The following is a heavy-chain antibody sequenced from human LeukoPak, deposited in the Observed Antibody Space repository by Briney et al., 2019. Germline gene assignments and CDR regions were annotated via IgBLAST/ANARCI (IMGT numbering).Heavy chain of an antibody. D-gene: IGHD3-9*01. CDR1: GFTFSSYS. J-gene: IGHJ6*02. Sequence: GGSLRLSCAASGFTFSSYSMNWVRQAPGKGLEWVSSTSSSSSYIYYADSVKGRFTISRDNAKNSLYLQMNSLRAEDTAVYYCARDMYYDFLTGYRYGMDVWGQGTTVTVSS. CDR3: ARDMYYDFLTGYRYGMDV. V-gene: IGHV3-21*01. CDR2: TSSSSSYI.